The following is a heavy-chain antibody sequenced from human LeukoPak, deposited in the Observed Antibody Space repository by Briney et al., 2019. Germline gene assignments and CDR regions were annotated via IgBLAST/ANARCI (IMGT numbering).Heavy chain of an antibody. J-gene: IGHJ4*02. Sequence: ASVKVSCEASGYTFTAYYIHWVRQAPGQGLEWMGLSNPTGSSTNYAQKFRGRVTMTRDTSTTTVYMELSSLRSEDTAVYYCAREESGGYFDYWGQGTLVTVSS. D-gene: IGHD2-8*02. CDR1: GYTFTAYY. V-gene: IGHV1-46*01. CDR3: AREESGGYFDY. CDR2: SNPTGSST.